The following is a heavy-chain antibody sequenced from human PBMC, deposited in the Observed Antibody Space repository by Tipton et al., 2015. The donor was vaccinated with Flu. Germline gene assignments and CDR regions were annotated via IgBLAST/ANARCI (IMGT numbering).Heavy chain of an antibody. V-gene: IGHV1-18*01. J-gene: IGHJ4*02. D-gene: IGHD3-3*01. Sequence: QVQLVQSGAEVKKPGASAKVSCKASGYIFTNYVMNWVQQAPGQGPEWMGWINANSGYTKPTESLQDRLTMTIDTSTTKAYMELRSLRSDDTAVYYCAGGGADFWGDFWNDYWGQGTLVTGSS. CDR2: INANSGYT. CDR3: AGGGADFWGDFWNDY. CDR1: GYIFTNYV.